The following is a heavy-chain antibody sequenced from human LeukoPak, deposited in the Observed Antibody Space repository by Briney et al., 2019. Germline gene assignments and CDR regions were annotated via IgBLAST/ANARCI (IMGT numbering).Heavy chain of an antibody. CDR3: AKEPVLRFLEWYSHYFDY. V-gene: IGHV3-23*01. CDR1: GFTFSTYG. J-gene: IGHJ4*02. CDR2: ISGNGGKT. Sequence: GGSLRLSCAASGFTFSTYGMSWVRQAPGKGLEWVSAISGNGGKTYYADSVKGRFTISRDNSKNTLYLQMNSLRAEDTAVYYCAKEPVLRFLEWYSHYFDYWGQGTLVTVSS. D-gene: IGHD3-3*01.